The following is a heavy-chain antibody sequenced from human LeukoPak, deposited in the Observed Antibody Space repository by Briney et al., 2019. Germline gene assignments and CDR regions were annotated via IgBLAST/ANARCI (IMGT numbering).Heavy chain of an antibody. CDR2: INHSGST. CDR3: ARGRRTFDFLPGRYWFDP. CDR1: GGSFSGYY. V-gene: IGHV4-34*01. Sequence: SETLSLTCAVYGGSFSGYYWSWIRHPPGGGLEWMGEINHSGSTNYNPSLKSRVTISVDTSKNQFSLKLSSVTAADTAVYYCARGRRTFDFLPGRYWFDPWGQGTLVTVSS. J-gene: IGHJ5*02. D-gene: IGHD3-10*01.